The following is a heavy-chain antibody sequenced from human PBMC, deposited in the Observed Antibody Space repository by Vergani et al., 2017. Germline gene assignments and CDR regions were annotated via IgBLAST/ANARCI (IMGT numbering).Heavy chain of an antibody. D-gene: IGHD3-10*01. CDR3: AKGGGRDYWYFDL. V-gene: IGHV3-9*01. J-gene: IGHJ2*01. Sequence: EVQLVESGGGLVQPGRSLRLSCAASGSTFDDYAMHWVRQAPGKGLEWVSGISWNSGSIGYADSVKGRFTISRDNAKNSLYLQMNSLRAEDTALYYCAKGGGRDYWYFDLWGRGTLVTVSS. CDR1: GSTFDDYA. CDR2: ISWNSGSI.